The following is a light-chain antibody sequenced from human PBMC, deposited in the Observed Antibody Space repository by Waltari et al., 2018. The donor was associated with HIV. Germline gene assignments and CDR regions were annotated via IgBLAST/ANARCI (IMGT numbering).Light chain of an antibody. CDR1: SSDFGGYNS. CDR2: DVS. J-gene: IGLJ1*01. CDR3: KSKTSSSTPCV. V-gene: IGLV2-14*03. Sequence: QSALTQPASVSGSPGQSLTISCPGTSSDFGGYNSVAWYQQHPGKAPKLIIYDVSNRPAGVPYRFSGSKSGNTASLTISGLQAEDEADYYCKSKTSSSTPCVFGTGTKVTVL.